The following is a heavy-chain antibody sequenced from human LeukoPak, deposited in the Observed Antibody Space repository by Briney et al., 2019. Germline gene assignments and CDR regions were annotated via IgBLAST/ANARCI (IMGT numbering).Heavy chain of an antibody. V-gene: IGHV3-53*01. CDR1: DFPVSDNY. J-gene: IGHJ4*02. CDR3: GGSGSYYTPSYY. D-gene: IGHD3-10*01. CDR2: ISNDGVT. Sequence: PGGSLGLSCATSDFPVSDNYMSWVRQAPGRGLEWVSVISNDGVTDYADSVKGRFTISRDDSNDTVFLQMSSLRPEDTAVYYCGGSGSYYTPSYYWGQGTLVTVSS.